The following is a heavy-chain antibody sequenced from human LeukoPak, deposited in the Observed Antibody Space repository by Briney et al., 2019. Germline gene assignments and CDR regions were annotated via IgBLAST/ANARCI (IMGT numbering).Heavy chain of an antibody. CDR1: GGSISSGGCY. D-gene: IGHD6-13*01. J-gene: IGHJ3*02. V-gene: IGHV4-30-2*01. Sequence: SETLSLTCTVSGGSISSGGCYWSWIRQPPGKGLEWIGYIYHSGSTYYNPSLKSRVTISVDRSKNQLSLKLSSVTAADTAVYYCARDSSSWYMIWGQGTMVTVSS. CDR2: IYHSGST. CDR3: ARDSSSWYMI.